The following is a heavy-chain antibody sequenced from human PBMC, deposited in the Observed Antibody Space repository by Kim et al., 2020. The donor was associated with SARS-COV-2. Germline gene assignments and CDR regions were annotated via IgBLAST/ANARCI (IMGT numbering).Heavy chain of an antibody. Sequence: SMKGRFTNSRDNAKNSLYLQMNSLRAEDTAVYYCASIGSSTDCSSTSCGPWGQGTLVTVSS. CDR3: ASIGSSTDCSSTSCGP. D-gene: IGHD2-2*01. J-gene: IGHJ5*02. V-gene: IGHV3-11*06.